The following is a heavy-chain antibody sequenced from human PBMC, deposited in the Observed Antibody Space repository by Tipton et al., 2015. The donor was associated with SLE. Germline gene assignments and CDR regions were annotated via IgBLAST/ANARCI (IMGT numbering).Heavy chain of an antibody. D-gene: IGHD3-22*01. CDR3: ARGFYYYDSSGFDY. Sequence: TLSLTCTVSGDSISNWGWIRQPPGKGLEWIGTIYDSGTTYYNPSLKSRVTISVDTSKNQFSLKLNSVTAADTALYYCARGFYYYDSSGFDYWGQGTLVTVSS. CDR2: IYDSGTT. CDR1: GDSISN. V-gene: IGHV4-39*01. J-gene: IGHJ4*02.